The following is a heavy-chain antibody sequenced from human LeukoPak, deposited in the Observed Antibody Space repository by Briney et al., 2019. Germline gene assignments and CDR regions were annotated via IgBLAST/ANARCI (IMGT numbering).Heavy chain of an antibody. V-gene: IGHV4-31*03. Sequence: SETLSLTCTVSGGSISSGGYYWSWIRQHPGKGLEWIGYIYYSGSTYYNPSLKSRVTISVDTSKNQFSLKLSSVTAADTAVYYCARGKTKYCSSTGCLDLDVWGQGTTVTVSS. CDR2: IYYSGST. CDR1: GGSISSGGYY. J-gene: IGHJ6*02. CDR3: ARGKTKYCSSTGCLDLDV. D-gene: IGHD2-2*01.